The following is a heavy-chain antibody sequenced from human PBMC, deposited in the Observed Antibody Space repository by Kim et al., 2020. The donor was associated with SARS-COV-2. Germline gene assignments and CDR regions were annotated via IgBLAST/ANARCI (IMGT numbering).Heavy chain of an antibody. Sequence: ASVKVSCKASGYTFTSYGISWVRQAPGQGLEWMGWISAYNGNTNYAQKLQGRVTMTTDTSTSTAYMELRSLRSDDTAVYYCARDAGIAVAGEFDYWGQGTLFTVSS. CDR1: GYTFTSYG. D-gene: IGHD6-19*01. J-gene: IGHJ4*02. CDR3: ARDAGIAVAGEFDY. V-gene: IGHV1-18*01. CDR2: ISAYNGNT.